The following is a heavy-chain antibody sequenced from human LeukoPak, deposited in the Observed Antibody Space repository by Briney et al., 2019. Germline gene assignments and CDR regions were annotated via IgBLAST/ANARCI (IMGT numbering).Heavy chain of an antibody. Sequence: PGGSLRLSCAASGYTFSDFSVNWVRQAPGKGLEWVSSISVRGNYRYYADSVRGRFTISRDDARDSLFLQMNSLRAEDTAVYFCVRLRRNSDRSGYYYYYDYWGQGTLVTVSS. CDR1: GYTFSDFS. D-gene: IGHD3-22*01. J-gene: IGHJ4*02. CDR2: ISVRGNYR. CDR3: VRLRRNSDRSGYYYYYDY. V-gene: IGHV3-21*01.